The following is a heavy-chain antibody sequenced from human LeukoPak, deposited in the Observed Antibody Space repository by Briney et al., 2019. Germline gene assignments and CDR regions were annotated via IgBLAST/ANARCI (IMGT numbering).Heavy chain of an antibody. J-gene: IGHJ3*02. CDR2: INPSGGST. Sequence: KPGASVKVSCRASGYTFTSYDINWVRQAPGQGLEWMGIINPSGGSTSYAQKFQGRVTMTRDTSTSTVYMELSSLRSEDTAVYYCARDVRVVVAATNAFDIWGQGTMVTVSS. D-gene: IGHD2-15*01. V-gene: IGHV1-46*01. CDR3: ARDVRVVVAATNAFDI. CDR1: GYTFTSYD.